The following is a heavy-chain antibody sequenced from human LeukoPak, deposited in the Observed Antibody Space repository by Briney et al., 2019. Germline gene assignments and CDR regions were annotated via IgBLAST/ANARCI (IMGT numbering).Heavy chain of an antibody. CDR1: GFTFSSYS. CDR2: FTSSSTI. V-gene: IGHV3-48*04. CDR3: ARDAGTSANWSFDY. D-gene: IGHD6-13*01. J-gene: IGHJ4*02. Sequence: GGSLRLSCAASGFTFSSYSMSWVRQAPGKGLEWVSYFTSSSTIYYADSVKGRFTISRDNAKNSLYLQMSSLTVEGTAVYYCARDAGTSANWSFDYWGPGTLVTVSS.